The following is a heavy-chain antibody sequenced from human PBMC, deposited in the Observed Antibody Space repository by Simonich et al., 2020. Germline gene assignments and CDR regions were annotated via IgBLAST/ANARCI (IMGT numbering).Heavy chain of an antibody. J-gene: IGHJ4*02. CDR2: IRWNSGSI. CDR1: GFTFDDYA. Sequence: EVQLVESGGGLVQPGRSLRLSCAASGFTFDDYAMPWVRQAPGKGRGWVQGIRWNSGSIGYADSVKGRFTISRDNAKNSLYLQMNSLRAEDTALYYCAKDMGYCSGGSCYYFDYWGQGTLVTVSS. V-gene: IGHV3-9*01. D-gene: IGHD2-15*01. CDR3: AKDMGYCSGGSCYYFDY.